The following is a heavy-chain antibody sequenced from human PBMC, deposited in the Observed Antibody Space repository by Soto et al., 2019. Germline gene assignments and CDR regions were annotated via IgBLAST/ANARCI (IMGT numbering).Heavy chain of an antibody. CDR3: TRAKAVAGFYYGMDV. CDR2: IRSKANNYAT. Sequence: GGSLRLSCAASGFTISGSAMHWVRQASGKGLEWVGRIRSKANNYATAYAASVKGRFTISRDDSKNTAYLQMNSLKTEDTAVYYCTRAKAVAGFYYGMDVWGQGTTVTVSS. V-gene: IGHV3-73*01. J-gene: IGHJ6*02. D-gene: IGHD6-19*01. CDR1: GFTISGSA.